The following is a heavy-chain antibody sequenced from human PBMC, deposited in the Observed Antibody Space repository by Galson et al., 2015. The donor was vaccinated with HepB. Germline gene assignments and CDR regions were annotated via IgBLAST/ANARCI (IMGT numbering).Heavy chain of an antibody. Sequence: SLRLSCAASGFSLSNYAMNWVRQAPGKGLEWVSYISSSSANIHYADSVKGRFTVSRDNVKNSVFLQMSSLRDEDTAVYYCARDPSYGFSYKNYFDYWGQGTLVTVSS. CDR3: ARDPSYGFSYKNYFDY. CDR1: GFSLSNYA. V-gene: IGHV3-48*02. CDR2: ISSSSANI. J-gene: IGHJ4*02. D-gene: IGHD5-18*01.